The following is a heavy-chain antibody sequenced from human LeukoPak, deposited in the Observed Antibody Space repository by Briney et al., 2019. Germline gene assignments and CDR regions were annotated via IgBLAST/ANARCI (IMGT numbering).Heavy chain of an antibody. CDR1: GGTFSSYA. Sequence: ASVKVSCKASGGTFSSYAISWVRQAPGQGLEWMGGIIPIFGTANYAQKFQGRVTITADESTSTAYKELRSLRSDDTAVYYCARDWSFGSGSYNNWFDPWGQGTPVTVSS. CDR2: IIPIFGTA. D-gene: IGHD3-10*01. J-gene: IGHJ5*02. CDR3: ARDWSFGSGSYNNWFDP. V-gene: IGHV1-69*13.